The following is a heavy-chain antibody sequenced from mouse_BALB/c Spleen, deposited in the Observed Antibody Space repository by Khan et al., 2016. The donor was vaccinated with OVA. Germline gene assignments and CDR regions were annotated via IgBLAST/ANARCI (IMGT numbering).Heavy chain of an antibody. J-gene: IGHJ2*01. V-gene: IGHV1-7*01. CDR2: INPTSGYT. CDR3: ARARIDY. CDR1: GYTFTSYW. Sequence: QIQLQQSGAELAKPGASVKMSCTASGYTFTSYWMHWIKQRPGQGLEWIGYINPTSGYTDYNQKFKDKATLTADKSSSTAYMQLSSLTSDYSAVYSFARARIDYWGQGPALTVSS. D-gene: IGHD3-3*01.